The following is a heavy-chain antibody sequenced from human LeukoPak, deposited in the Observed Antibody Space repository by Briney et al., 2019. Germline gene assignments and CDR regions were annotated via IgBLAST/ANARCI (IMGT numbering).Heavy chain of an antibody. V-gene: IGHV3-48*03. J-gene: IGHJ6*04. Sequence: PGGSLRLSCAASGFTFSSYEMNWVRQAPGKGLEWVSYISSSGRTIYYADSVKVRFTISRYNAKNSLYLQIHILRAKDTAVHYCAELGITMSGGVWGKGTTVTISS. CDR3: AELGITMSGGV. CDR2: ISSSGRTI. CDR1: GFTFSSYE. D-gene: IGHD3-10*02.